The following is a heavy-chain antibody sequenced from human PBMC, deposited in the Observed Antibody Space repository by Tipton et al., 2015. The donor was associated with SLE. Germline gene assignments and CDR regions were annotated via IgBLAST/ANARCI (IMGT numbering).Heavy chain of an antibody. CDR1: GFTFGDYA. Sequence: SLRLSCTASGFTFGDYAMSWVRQAPGKGLEWVGFIRSKAYGGTTEYAASVKGRFTISRDDSKSIAYLQMNSLKTEDTTVYYCTSGPHFGGVIKFDYWGQGTLVTVSS. J-gene: IGHJ4*02. CDR3: TSGPHFGGVIKFDY. CDR2: IRSKAYGGTT. V-gene: IGHV3-49*04. D-gene: IGHD3-3*01.